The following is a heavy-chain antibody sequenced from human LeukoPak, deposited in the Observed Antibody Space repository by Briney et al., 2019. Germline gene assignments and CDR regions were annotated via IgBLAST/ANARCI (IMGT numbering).Heavy chain of an antibody. CDR3: AKDFEFTMIVVVITTSRFDY. V-gene: IGHV3-23*01. CDR1: GFTFSSYA. J-gene: IGHJ4*02. D-gene: IGHD3-22*01. Sequence: GGSLRLSCAASGFTFSSYAMSWVRQAPGKGLEWVSAISGSGGSTYYADSVKGRFTISRDNSKNTLYLRMNSLRAEDTAVYYCAKDFEFTMIVVVITTSRFDYWGQGTLVTVSS. CDR2: ISGSGGST.